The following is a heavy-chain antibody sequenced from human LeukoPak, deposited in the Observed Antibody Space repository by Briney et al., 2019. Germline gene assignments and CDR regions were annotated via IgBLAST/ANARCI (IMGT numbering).Heavy chain of an antibody. CDR2: ISGSGGST. CDR1: GFTVSSNY. CDR3: ARGRRYCSGGSCYSKANYYYYYMDV. J-gene: IGHJ6*03. V-gene: IGHV3-23*01. D-gene: IGHD2-15*01. Sequence: GGSLRLSCAASGFTVSSNYMSWVRQAPGKGLEWVSAISGSGGSTYYADSVKGRFTISRDNSKNTLYLQMNSLRAEDTAVYYCARGRRYCSGGSCYSKANYYYYYMDVWGKGTTVTISS.